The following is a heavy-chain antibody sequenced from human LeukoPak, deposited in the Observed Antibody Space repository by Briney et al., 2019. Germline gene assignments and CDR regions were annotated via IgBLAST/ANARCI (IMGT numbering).Heavy chain of an antibody. J-gene: IGHJ4*02. D-gene: IGHD2-15*01. CDR2: IYHSGST. Sequence: SETLSLTCTVSGYSISSGYYWGWIRQPPGKGLEWIGSIYHSGSTFYNPALKSRVTISVDTSKNQFSMKLGSVAAGDTGVYYCTGVMRGWVGAATYFDYWGQGTLVTVSS. CDR3: TGVMRGWVGAATYFDY. CDR1: GYSISSGYY. V-gene: IGHV4-38-2*02.